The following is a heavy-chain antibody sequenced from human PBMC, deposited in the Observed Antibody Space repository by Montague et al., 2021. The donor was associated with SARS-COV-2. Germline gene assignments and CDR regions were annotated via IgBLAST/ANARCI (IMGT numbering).Heavy chain of an antibody. Sequence: SETLSLTCAVYGGSFSGYYRSWIRQPPEKGLEWIGEINRSGRTNNNPSLKSRVIISVDTSKNQFSLKLSSVTAADTAVYYCARRGSSVWGVTVSAELDYWGQGILVIVSS. J-gene: IGHJ4*02. CDR1: GGSFSGYY. D-gene: IGHD3-10*01. CDR2: INRSGRT. V-gene: IGHV4-34*01. CDR3: ARRGSSVWGVTVSAELDY.